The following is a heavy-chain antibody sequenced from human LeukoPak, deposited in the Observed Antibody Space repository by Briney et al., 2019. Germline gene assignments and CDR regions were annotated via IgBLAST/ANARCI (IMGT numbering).Heavy chain of an antibody. CDR2: INPSCGST. CDR3: ASATRSTTAPLSISGDFDY. CDR1: GYTFTSYY. J-gene: IGHJ4*02. V-gene: IGHV1-46*01. D-gene: IGHD2/OR15-2a*01. Sequence: ASVKVSCKASGYTFTSYYMHWVRQAPGQGLEWMGLINPSCGSTSYAQKFQGGVTMTRDTSTSTVYMELSRLRSDDTAVYYCASATRSTTAPLSISGDFDYWGQGTLVTVSS.